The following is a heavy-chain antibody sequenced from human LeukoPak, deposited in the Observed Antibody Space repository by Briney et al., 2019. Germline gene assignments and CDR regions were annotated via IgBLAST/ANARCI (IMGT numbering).Heavy chain of an antibody. J-gene: IGHJ4*02. V-gene: IGHV3-66*01. D-gene: IGHD2-21*02. Sequence: GGSLRLSCAASGFTVSSNYMSWVRQAPGKGLEWVSVIYSGGSTYYADSVKGRFTISRDNAKNSLYLQMNSLRAEDTAVYYCARDHSVVVTAIAVWGQGTLVTVSS. CDR1: GFTVSSNY. CDR2: IYSGGST. CDR3: ARDHSVVVTAIAV.